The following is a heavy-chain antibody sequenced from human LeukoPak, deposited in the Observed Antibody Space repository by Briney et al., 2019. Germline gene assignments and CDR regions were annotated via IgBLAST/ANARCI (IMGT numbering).Heavy chain of an antibody. CDR1: GFTFSTYW. J-gene: IGHJ4*02. V-gene: IGHV3-7*01. Sequence: GGSLRVFCAASGFTFSTYWMSWVRQAPGKGLEWVANIKQDGSEKYYVDSVKGRFTISRDNAKNSLYLQMNSLRAEDTAVYYCASGTGSTDYWGQGTLVTVSS. CDR2: IKQDGSEK. D-gene: IGHD1-7*01. CDR3: ASGTGSTDY.